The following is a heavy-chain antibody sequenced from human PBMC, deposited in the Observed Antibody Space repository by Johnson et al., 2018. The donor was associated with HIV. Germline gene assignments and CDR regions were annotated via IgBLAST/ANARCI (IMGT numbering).Heavy chain of an antibody. V-gene: IGHV3-30*18. D-gene: IGHD1-26*01. CDR2: ISYGGGKK. J-gene: IGHJ3*02. CDR3: AKWGSMRATSAFDI. Sequence: KGLEWVAVISYGGGKKYYGDSVEGRFTISRDNSKNTLYLQMNSLRAEDTAVYYCAKWGSMRATSAFDIWGQGTMVTVSS.